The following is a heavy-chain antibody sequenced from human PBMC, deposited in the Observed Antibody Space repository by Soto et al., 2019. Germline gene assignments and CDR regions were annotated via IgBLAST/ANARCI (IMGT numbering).Heavy chain of an antibody. J-gene: IGHJ6*02. CDR2: MFLGGSDT. CDR1: GYRFSSFW. Sequence: GESLKISCKISGYRFSSFWIAWVRQMPGKGLEWMGIMFLGGSDTRYSPSFQGQVTISADKSISTAYLQWSSLKASDTAMYYCAGGGVRGVITRTRDYYGMDVWGQGTKVTVSS. CDR3: AGGGVRGVITRTRDYYGMDV. D-gene: IGHD3-10*01. V-gene: IGHV5-51*01.